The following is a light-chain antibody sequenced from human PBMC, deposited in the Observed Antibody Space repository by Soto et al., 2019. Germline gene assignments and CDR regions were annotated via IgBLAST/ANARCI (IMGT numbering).Light chain of an antibody. J-gene: IGKJ1*01. Sequence: IVLTQSPATLSLSPGKRATLSCRASQSVRSNLAWYQQKPGQAPRLLIYAASSRATGIPNRFSGSGSGTDFTLSISGLEPEDFAVYYCHHYATSSRTFGQGTKVDIK. CDR1: QSVRSN. CDR3: HHYATSSRT. CDR2: AAS. V-gene: IGKV3-20*01.